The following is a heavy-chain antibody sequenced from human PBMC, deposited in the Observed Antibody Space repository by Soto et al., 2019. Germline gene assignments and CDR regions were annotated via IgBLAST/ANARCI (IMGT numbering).Heavy chain of an antibody. Sequence: QVQLVESGGGVDQPWRSLRLSCAASGFAFSSYAMHWVRQAPGKGLEWVAVISYDGSNKYYADSVKSRFTISRDNSKNTLYLQMNSLRAEDTAVYYCARSSEQWLVLGSDYWGQGTLVTVSS. CDR1: GFAFSSYA. CDR3: ARSSEQWLVLGSDY. CDR2: ISYDGSNK. D-gene: IGHD6-19*01. J-gene: IGHJ4*02. V-gene: IGHV3-30-3*01.